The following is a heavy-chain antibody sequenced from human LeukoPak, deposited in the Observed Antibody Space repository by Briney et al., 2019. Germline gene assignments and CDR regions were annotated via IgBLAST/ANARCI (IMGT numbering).Heavy chain of an antibody. CDR1: GGSFSGYY. V-gene: IGHV4-34*01. J-gene: IGHJ4*02. D-gene: IGHD5-18*01. CDR3: ARGRSGYSSRIFDY. CDR2: INHSGST. Sequence: SETLSLTCAVYGGSFSGYYWSWIRQPPGKGLEWIGEINHSGSTNYNPSLKSRVTISVDTSKNQFSLKLSSVTAADTAVYYCARGRSGYSSRIFDYWGQGTPVTVSS.